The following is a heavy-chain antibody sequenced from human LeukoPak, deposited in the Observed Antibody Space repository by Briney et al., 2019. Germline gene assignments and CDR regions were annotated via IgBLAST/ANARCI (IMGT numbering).Heavy chain of an antibody. Sequence: GESLKISCKGSGYSFTSYWIGWVRQMPGKGLEWMGIIYPGDSDTRYSPSFQGQVTISADKSISTAYLQWSSLKASDTAMYYCARSTFYDSSGYYFGYFDYWGQGTLVTVSS. D-gene: IGHD3-22*01. CDR3: ARSTFYDSSGYYFGYFDY. J-gene: IGHJ4*02. CDR2: IYPGDSDT. V-gene: IGHV5-51*01. CDR1: GYSFTSYW.